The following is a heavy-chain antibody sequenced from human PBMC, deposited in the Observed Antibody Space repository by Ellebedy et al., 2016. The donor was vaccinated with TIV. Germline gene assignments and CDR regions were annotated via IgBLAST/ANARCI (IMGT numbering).Heavy chain of an antibody. V-gene: IGHV1-69*13. D-gene: IGHD3-10*01. CDR2: IIPSFGSA. CDR3: APGWFGESYSFDL. J-gene: IGHJ5*02. Sequence: AASVKVSCKASGGTFSSYAFSWVRQAPGQGLEWMGGIIPSFGSANYGHKFKGRVTITADESRTTVYMELTSLRSEDTAMYYCAPGWFGESYSFDLWGQGTLVIVSS. CDR1: GGTFSSYA.